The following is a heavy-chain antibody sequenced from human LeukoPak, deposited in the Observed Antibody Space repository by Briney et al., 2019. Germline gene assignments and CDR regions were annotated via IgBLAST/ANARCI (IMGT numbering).Heavy chain of an antibody. D-gene: IGHD3-9*01. J-gene: IGHJ6*02. CDR2: IYSGGST. CDR1: GFTVSSNY. CDR3: ARPYYDILTGYDYYYCMDV. V-gene: IGHV3-53*01. Sequence: GGSLRLSCAASGFTVSSNYMSWVRQAPGKGLEWVSVIYSGGSTYYADSVKGRFTISRDNSKNTLYLQMNSLRAEDTAVYYCARPYYDILTGYDYYYCMDVWGQGTTVTVSS.